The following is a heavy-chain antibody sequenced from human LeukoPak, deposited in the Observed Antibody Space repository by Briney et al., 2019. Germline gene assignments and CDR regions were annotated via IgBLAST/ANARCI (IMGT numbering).Heavy chain of an antibody. CDR3: ARDGTLFGFDP. Sequence: GGSLRLSCAASGFTFSSYAMSWVRQPPGKGLEWVSTISGSGGSTYYADSVKGRFTISRDNSKNTLYLQMNSLRTEDTALYYCARDGTLFGFDPWGQGTLVTVSS. D-gene: IGHD1-1*01. CDR1: GFTFSSYA. V-gene: IGHV3-23*01. J-gene: IGHJ5*02. CDR2: ISGSGGST.